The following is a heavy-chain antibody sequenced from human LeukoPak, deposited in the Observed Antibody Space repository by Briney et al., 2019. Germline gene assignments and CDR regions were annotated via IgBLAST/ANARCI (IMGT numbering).Heavy chain of an antibody. Sequence: GGSLRLSCAASGFTFSKYWMLWVRQAPGKGLESVSRINTDGTVTTYADSVKGRFTVSRVNADNTMFLQMNSVRDEDTAVYYCATKQWLAPPPDSWGQGTPVTVSS. CDR2: INTDGTVT. CDR3: ATKQWLAPPPDS. J-gene: IGHJ4*02. V-gene: IGHV3-74*01. D-gene: IGHD6-19*01. CDR1: GFTFSKYW.